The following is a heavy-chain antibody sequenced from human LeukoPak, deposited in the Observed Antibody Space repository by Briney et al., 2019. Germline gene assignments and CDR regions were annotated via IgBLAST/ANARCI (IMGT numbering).Heavy chain of an antibody. CDR2: IKQDGSEK. CDR1: GFTFSSYW. Sequence: PGGSLRLSCAAPGFTFSSYWMSWVRQAPGKGLDWVANIKQDGSEKYYVDSVKGRFAISRDNANNSLYLQMNSLRAEETAVYYCARSREWILDYWGQGTLVTVSS. J-gene: IGHJ4*02. CDR3: ARSREWILDY. D-gene: IGHD3-3*01. V-gene: IGHV3-7*01.